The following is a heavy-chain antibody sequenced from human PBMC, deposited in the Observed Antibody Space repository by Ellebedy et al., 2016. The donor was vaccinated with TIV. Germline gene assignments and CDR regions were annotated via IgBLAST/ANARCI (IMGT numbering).Heavy chain of an antibody. J-gene: IGHJ4*02. V-gene: IGHV4-39*01. Sequence: MPGGSLRLSCTVSGGSINSSNYYWGWIRQPPGKGLEWIGSIYYSGSTYYNPSLKSRVTISVDTSNNQFSLKLSSVTAADTAVYYCARLAAAAATFDYWGQGTLVTVSS. D-gene: IGHD6-13*01. CDR2: IYYSGST. CDR3: ARLAAAAATFDY. CDR1: GGSINSSNYY.